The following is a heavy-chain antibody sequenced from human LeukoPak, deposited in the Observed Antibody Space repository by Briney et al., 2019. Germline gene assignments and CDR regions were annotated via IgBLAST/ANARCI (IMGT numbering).Heavy chain of an antibody. V-gene: IGHV5-51*01. CDR2: IYPGDSDT. Sequence: LGESLKISCKGSGYSFTSYWIGWVRQMPGKGLEWMGIIYPGDSDTRYSPSFQGQVTISADKSISTAYLQWSSLKASDTAMYYCTVVDYCGSGSYTPFDYWGQGTLVTVSS. CDR3: TVVDYCGSGSYTPFDY. CDR1: GYSFTSYW. D-gene: IGHD3-10*01. J-gene: IGHJ4*02.